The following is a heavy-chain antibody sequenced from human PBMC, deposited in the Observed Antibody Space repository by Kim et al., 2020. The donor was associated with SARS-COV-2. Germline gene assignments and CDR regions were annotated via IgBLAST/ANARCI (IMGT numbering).Heavy chain of an antibody. Sequence: GGSLRLSCAASGFTFVDYAMHWVRQAPGKGLEWVAGISRDSSSRAYAASVKGRFTISRDSAKNTLSLQMDSLRVEDTALYYCAKDFRSGRLRWGKIIDY. CDR2: ISRDSSSR. CDR1: GFTFVDYA. CDR3: AKDFRSGRLRWGKIIDY. D-gene: IGHD4-17*01. J-gene: IGHJ4*01. V-gene: IGHV3-9*01.